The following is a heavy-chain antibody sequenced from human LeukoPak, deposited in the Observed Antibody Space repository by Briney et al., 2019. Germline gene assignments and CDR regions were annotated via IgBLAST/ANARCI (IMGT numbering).Heavy chain of an antibody. V-gene: IGHV3-21*01. CDR2: ISLSSASI. D-gene: IGHD2-15*01. CDR3: TKHITADATTPFYYGMDV. CDR1: GFAFSTYS. Sequence: KTGRSLRLSCAASGFAFSTYSMNWVRQPPGKGLEWVASISLSSASIYYADSVKGRFTISRDNAKNSLHLQMDSLRAEDTAVYYCTKHITADATTPFYYGMDVWGQGTTVTVSS. J-gene: IGHJ6*02.